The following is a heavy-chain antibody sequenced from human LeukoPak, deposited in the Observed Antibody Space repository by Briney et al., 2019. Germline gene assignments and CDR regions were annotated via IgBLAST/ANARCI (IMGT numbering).Heavy chain of an antibody. J-gene: IGHJ3*02. CDR2: IIPIFGTA. CDR3: ARGVPAAIAFDI. Sequence: SVKVSCKASGGTFGSYAISWVRQAPGQGLEWMGGIIPIFGTANYAQKFQGRVTITTDESTSTAYMELSSLRSEDTAVYYCARGVPAAIAFDIWGQGTMVTVSS. V-gene: IGHV1-69*05. D-gene: IGHD2-2*01. CDR1: GGTFGSYA.